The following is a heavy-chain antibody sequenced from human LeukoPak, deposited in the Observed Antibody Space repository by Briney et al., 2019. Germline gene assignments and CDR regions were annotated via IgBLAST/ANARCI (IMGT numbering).Heavy chain of an antibody. CDR2: IYYSGST. V-gene: IGHV4-39*07. D-gene: IGHD6-19*01. J-gene: IGHJ1*01. CDR1: GGSISSSSYY. CDR3: ARTTGYSSGWSYFQH. Sequence: SETLSLTCTVSGGSISSSSYYWGWIRQPPGKGLEWIGSIYYSGSTNYNPSLKSRVTISVDTSKNQFSLKLSSVTAADTAVYYCARTTGYSSGWSYFQHWGQGTLVTVSS.